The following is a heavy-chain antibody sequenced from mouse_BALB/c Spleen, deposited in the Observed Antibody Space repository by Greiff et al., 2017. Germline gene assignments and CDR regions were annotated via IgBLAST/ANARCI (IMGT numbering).Heavy chain of an antibody. CDR1: GFTFSSYA. CDR2: ISSGGSYT. V-gene: IGHV5-9-3*01. D-gene: IGHD2-14*01. Sequence: EVKLVESGGGLVKPGGSLKLSCAASGFTFSSYAMSWVRQTPEKRLEWVATISSGGSYTYYPDSVKGRFTISRDNAKNTLYLQMSSLRSEDTAMYYCARGEYDVAWFAYWGQGTLVTVSA. CDR3: ARGEYDVAWFAY. J-gene: IGHJ3*01.